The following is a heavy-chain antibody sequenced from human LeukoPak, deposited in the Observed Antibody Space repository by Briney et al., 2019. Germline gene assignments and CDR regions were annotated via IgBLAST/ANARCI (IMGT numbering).Heavy chain of an antibody. Sequence: EASVKVSCKASGYTFTGYYMHWVRQAPGQGLEWMGWINPNSGGTNYAQKFQGRVTMTRDTSISTAYMELSRLRSDDTAVYYCARDASYYDFWSGYYSHMDVWGQGTTVTVSS. V-gene: IGHV1-2*02. CDR2: INPNSGGT. J-gene: IGHJ6*02. D-gene: IGHD3-3*01. CDR3: ARDASYYDFWSGYYSHMDV. CDR1: GYTFTGYY.